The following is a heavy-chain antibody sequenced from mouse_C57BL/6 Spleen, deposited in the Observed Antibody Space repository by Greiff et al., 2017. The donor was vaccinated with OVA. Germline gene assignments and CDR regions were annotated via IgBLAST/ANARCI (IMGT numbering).Heavy chain of an antibody. Sequence: QVQLQQPGAELVMPGASVKLSCKASGYTFTSYWMHWVKQRPGQGLEWIGEIDPSDSYTNYNQKFKGKSTLTVDKSSSTAYMELRSLTSEDSAVYYCARGDYYGHYWGQGTTLTVSS. J-gene: IGHJ2*01. V-gene: IGHV1-69*01. CDR3: ARGDYYGHY. CDR1: GYTFTSYW. CDR2: IDPSDSYT. D-gene: IGHD2-1*01.